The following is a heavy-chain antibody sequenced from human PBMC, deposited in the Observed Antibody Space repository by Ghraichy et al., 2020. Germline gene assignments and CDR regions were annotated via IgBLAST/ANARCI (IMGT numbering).Heavy chain of an antibody. CDR1: GFTFSSYW. J-gene: IGHJ5*02. D-gene: IGHD6-6*01. CDR2: IKQDGSEK. V-gene: IGHV3-7*01. Sequence: GGSLRLSCAASGFTFSSYWMSWVRQAPGKGLEWVANIKQDGSEKYYVDSVKGRFTISRDNAKNSLYLQMNSLRAEDTAVYYCARAPGYSSSSINWFDPWGQGTLVTVSS. CDR3: ARAPGYSSSSINWFDP.